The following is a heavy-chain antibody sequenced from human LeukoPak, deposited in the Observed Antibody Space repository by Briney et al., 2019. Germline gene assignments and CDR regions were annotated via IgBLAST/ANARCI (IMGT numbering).Heavy chain of an antibody. CDR3: ARSVVPAAMQYFQH. CDR1: EFTFSSYW. D-gene: IGHD2-2*01. CDR2: IKQDGSEK. Sequence: GGSLRLSCTASEFTFSSYWMSWVRQAPGKGLEWVANIKQDGSEKDYVDSVKGRFTISRDNAKNSLYLQMNSLRAEDTAVYYCARSVVPAAMQYFQHWGQGTLVTVSS. V-gene: IGHV3-7*03. J-gene: IGHJ1*01.